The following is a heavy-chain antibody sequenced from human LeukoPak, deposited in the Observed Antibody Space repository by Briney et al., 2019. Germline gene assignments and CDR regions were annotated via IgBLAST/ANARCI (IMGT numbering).Heavy chain of an antibody. J-gene: IGHJ4*02. CDR3: ARMTPDSPSFDY. Sequence: SGPTLFKPTQTLTLTCTFSGFSLSTPAMCVTWIRQPPGKALEWLARIDWDDDKFYSPSLRSRLTISKDTPKNQVVLRMTNMDPVDTGTYYCARMTPDSPSFDYWGQGALITVPS. CDR1: GFSLSTPAMC. CDR2: IDWDDDK. V-gene: IGHV2-70*17. D-gene: IGHD2-15*01.